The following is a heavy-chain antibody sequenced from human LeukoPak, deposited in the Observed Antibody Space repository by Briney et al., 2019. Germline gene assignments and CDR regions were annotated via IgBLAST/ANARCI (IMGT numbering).Heavy chain of an antibody. Sequence: GGSLRLSCAASGFTFDDYAMHWVRQAPGKGLEWVSCINWNSGSIAYADSVKGRFTVSRDNAKNSLHPQMNSLRVEDTALYYCAKDSGYSYEQFDYWGQGTLVTVSS. D-gene: IGHD5-18*01. J-gene: IGHJ4*02. CDR2: INWNSGSI. CDR3: AKDSGYSYEQFDY. V-gene: IGHV3-9*01. CDR1: GFTFDDYA.